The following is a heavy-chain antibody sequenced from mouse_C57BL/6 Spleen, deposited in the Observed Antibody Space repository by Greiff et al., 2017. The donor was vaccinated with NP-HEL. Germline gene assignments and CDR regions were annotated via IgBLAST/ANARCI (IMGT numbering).Heavy chain of an antibody. CDR3: ASDYDGFAY. V-gene: IGHV1-52*01. Sequence: VQLQQSGAELVRPGSSVRLSCKASGYTFTSYWMHWVKQRPIQGLEWIGNIDPSDSETHYNQKFKDKATLTVDKSSSTAYMQLSSLTSEDSAVYYCASDYDGFAYWGQGTLVTVSA. D-gene: IGHD2-4*01. CDR1: GYTFTSYW. J-gene: IGHJ3*01. CDR2: IDPSDSET.